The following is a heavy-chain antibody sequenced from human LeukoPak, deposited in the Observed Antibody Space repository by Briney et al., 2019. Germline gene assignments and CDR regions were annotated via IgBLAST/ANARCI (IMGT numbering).Heavy chain of an antibody. CDR3: ARAEINDYSRY. D-gene: IGHD4-11*01. V-gene: IGHV4-34*01. CDR2: INHSGST. CDR1: GGSFSGYY. Sequence: PSETLSLTCAVYGGSFSGYYWSWIRQLPGKGLEWIGEINHSGSTNYNPSLKSRVTISVDTSKNQFSLKLTSVTAADTAVYYCARAEINDYSRYWGQGIPVIVSS. J-gene: IGHJ4*02.